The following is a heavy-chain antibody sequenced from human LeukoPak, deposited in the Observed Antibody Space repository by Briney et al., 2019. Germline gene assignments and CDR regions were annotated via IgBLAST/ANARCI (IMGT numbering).Heavy chain of an antibody. Sequence: SVKVSSKASGGTFTNYAFTWVRQAPGQGLEWMGRISPILDVATYAQKFQGRVTITADKSTSTAYMELTSLRSEDTAFYYCARGYDSSGYQDYWGQGTLVTVSS. CDR1: GGTFTNYA. D-gene: IGHD3-22*01. J-gene: IGHJ4*02. CDR3: ARGYDSSGYQDY. V-gene: IGHV1-69*04. CDR2: ISPILDVA.